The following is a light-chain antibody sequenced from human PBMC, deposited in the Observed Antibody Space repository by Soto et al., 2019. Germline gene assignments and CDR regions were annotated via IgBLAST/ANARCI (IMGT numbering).Light chain of an antibody. Sequence: DIQLTQSPSFLSASVGDRVTITCRASQGISSYLAWYQQKPGKAPKLLIYAASTLQSGVPSRFSGSGSGTEFTLTISSLQPEDFATYYCQQYHSYPVTFGGGTKVEIK. CDR1: QGISSY. J-gene: IGKJ4*01. CDR3: QQYHSYPVT. V-gene: IGKV1-9*01. CDR2: AAS.